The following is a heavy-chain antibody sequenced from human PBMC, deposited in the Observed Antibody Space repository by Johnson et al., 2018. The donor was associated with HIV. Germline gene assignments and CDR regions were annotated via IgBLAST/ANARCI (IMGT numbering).Heavy chain of an antibody. CDR1: GFSFSNYW. V-gene: IGHV3-7*01. CDR3: ARPYSEYIYAAFSL. CDR2: IKQDGNKK. J-gene: IGHJ3*01. D-gene: IGHD5-18*01. Sequence: MQLVESGGGVVQPGRSLRLSCAASGFSFSNYWMSWVRQAPGKGLEWVANIKQDGNKKYYVDSVRGRFTISRDNAENSLILQMNSLRAEDTAVYYCARPYSEYIYAAFSLWGQGTMVTVSS.